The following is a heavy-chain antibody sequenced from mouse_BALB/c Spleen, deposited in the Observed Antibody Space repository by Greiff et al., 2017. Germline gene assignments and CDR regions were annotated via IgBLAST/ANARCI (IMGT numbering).Heavy chain of an antibody. Sequence: EVQRVESGAELVKPGASVKLSCTASGFNIKDTYMHWVKQRPEQGLEWIGRIDPANGNTKYDPKFQGKATITADTSSNTAYLQLSSLTSEDTAVYYGARTTVEYFDVWGAGTTVTVSS. V-gene: IGHV14-3*02. J-gene: IGHJ1*01. CDR1: GFNIKDTY. D-gene: IGHD1-1*01. CDR2: IDPANGNT. CDR3: ARTTVEYFDV.